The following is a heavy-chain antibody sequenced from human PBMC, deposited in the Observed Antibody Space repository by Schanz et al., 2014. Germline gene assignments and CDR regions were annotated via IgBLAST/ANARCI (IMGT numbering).Heavy chain of an antibody. Sequence: QVQLVQSGAEVKKPGASVKVSCKASGYTFTSYGISWVRQAPGQGLEWMGWISAYNGNTKYPQKLQGRGTMTTDTSTSTAYMELRSLRSDDTAVYYCARDAADFYDILTEEDYWGQGTLVTVSS. CDR3: ARDAADFYDILTEEDY. V-gene: IGHV1-18*01. CDR1: GYTFTSYG. J-gene: IGHJ4*02. D-gene: IGHD3-9*01. CDR2: ISAYNGNT.